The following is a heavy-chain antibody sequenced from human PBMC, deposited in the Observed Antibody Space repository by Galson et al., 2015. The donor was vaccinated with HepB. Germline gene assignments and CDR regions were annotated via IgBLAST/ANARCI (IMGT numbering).Heavy chain of an antibody. CDR3: ARNPASYDYYNTDV. CDR1: GFSFISHS. V-gene: IGHV3-48*01. CDR2: ISPGGAK. Sequence: SLRLSCAASGFSFISHSMNWVRHSPGKGLEWLAYISPGGAKYFADSARGRFTLSRDNAQKSMYLHMSSLRVEDTGIYYCARNPASYDYYNTDVWGQGTTVTVSS. D-gene: IGHD6-25*01. J-gene: IGHJ6*02.